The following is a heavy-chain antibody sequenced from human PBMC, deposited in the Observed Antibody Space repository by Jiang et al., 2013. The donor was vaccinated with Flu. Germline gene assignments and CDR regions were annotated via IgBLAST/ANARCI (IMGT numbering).Heavy chain of an antibody. CDR1: GSTFSDFW. CDR2: IKQDGSEK. CDR3: AAGGGWSFAL. J-gene: IGHJ2*01. Sequence: PGGSLRLSCAASGSTFSDFWMSWVRQAPGKRLEWVAIIKQDGSEKHYVDSVKGRFSISRDNTKKSLFLQMNSLRGEDTAVYYCAAGGGWSFALWGRGTLLSVSS. D-gene: IGHD3-16*01. V-gene: IGHV3-7*01.